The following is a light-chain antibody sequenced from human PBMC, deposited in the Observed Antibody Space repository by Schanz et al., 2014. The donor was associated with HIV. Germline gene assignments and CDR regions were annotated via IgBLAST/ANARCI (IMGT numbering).Light chain of an antibody. V-gene: IGKV3-20*01. CDR2: GAS. J-gene: IGKJ1*01. Sequence: EIVLTQSPGTLSLFPGERAALSCRASQTITNNFLAWYQQRPGQAPRLLIYGASSRAAGIPDRFSGTGSGTDFTLTISRLEPDDFAVYYCQQYGSSPRTFGQGTNVEVK. CDR1: QTITNNF. CDR3: QQYGSSPRT.